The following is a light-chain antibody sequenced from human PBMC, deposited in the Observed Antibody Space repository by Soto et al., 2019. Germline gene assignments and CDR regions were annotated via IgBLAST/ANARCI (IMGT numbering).Light chain of an antibody. CDR3: QPHGRSSPST. Sequence: ERVITQYPRTLALCPGVRATRSCRASKSVSNTYLAWYQQKPGQAPRLLIYGASTRATGIPDRFSGSGSGPKSTLDISRLAPEDFAAYYSQPHGRSSPSTFSQGTKVDIK. V-gene: IGKV3-20*01. J-gene: IGKJ1*01. CDR1: KSVSNTY. CDR2: GAS.